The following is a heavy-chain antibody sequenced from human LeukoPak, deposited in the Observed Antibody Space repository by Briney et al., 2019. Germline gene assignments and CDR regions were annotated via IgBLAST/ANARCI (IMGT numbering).Heavy chain of an antibody. CDR2: ISSSSSYI. CDR3: ARDGGAVAVTLIDY. V-gene: IGHV3-21*01. D-gene: IGHD6-19*01. J-gene: IGHJ4*02. CDR1: GFTFSSYS. Sequence: GGSLRLSCAASGFTFSSYSMNWVRQAPGKGLEWVSSISSSSSYIYYADSVKGRFTISRDNAENSLYLQMNSLRAEDTAVYYCARDGGAVAVTLIDYWGQGTLVTVSS.